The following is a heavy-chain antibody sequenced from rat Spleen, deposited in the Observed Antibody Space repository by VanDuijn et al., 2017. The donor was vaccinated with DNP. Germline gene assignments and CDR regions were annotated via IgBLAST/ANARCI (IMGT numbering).Heavy chain of an antibody. CDR3: VRDDNYWYFDF. Sequence: QVQLKESGPGLVQPSQTLSLTCTVTGFSLPGYTVHWVRPPPGKGLEWMGVIWTVGGPRYSSTLISRLSNSKDTSKYQISLKVNSLQAEDTATYYCVRDDNYWYFDFWGPGTMVTVSS. J-gene: IGHJ1*01. CDR1: GFSLPGYT. CDR2: IWTVGGP. V-gene: IGHV2-41*01.